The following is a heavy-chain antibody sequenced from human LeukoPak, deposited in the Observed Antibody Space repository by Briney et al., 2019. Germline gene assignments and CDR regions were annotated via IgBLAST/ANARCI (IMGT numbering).Heavy chain of an antibody. J-gene: IGHJ4*02. D-gene: IGHD2-2*01. CDR2: INHSGST. CDR1: GGSFSGYY. V-gene: IGHV4-34*01. CDR3: ARWRYCSSTSCYWDFDY. Sequence: SETLSLTCAVYGGSFSGYYWSWIRQPPGKGLEWIGEINHSGSTNYNPSPKSRVTISVDTSKNQFSLKLSSVTAADTAVYYCARWRYCSSTSCYWDFDYWGQGTLVTVSS.